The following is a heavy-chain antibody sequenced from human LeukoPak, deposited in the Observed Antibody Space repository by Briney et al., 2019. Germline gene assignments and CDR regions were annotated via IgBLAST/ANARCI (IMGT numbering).Heavy chain of an antibody. J-gene: IGHJ4*02. CDR3: TTDRGVAARPLFDF. CDR2: IKSRTDGGTT. V-gene: IGHV3-15*01. D-gene: IGHD6-6*01. Sequence: GGSLRLSCAASGFIFTNAWMGWVRQAPGKGLEWIGRIKSRTDGGTTDYAAPVKGRFTISRDDSKNTLCLQLNSLKSEDTAEYYCTTDRGVAARPLFDFWGQGILVTVSS. CDR1: GFIFTNAW.